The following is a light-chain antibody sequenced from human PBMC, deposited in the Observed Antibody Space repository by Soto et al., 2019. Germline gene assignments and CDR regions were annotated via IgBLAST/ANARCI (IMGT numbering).Light chain of an antibody. CDR1: SSNIGGNT. Sequence: QSVVTQPSSASGTPGQRVTISCSGSSSNIGGNTVNWYQHLPGTAPKLLIYSSNQRPSGVPDRFSGSKSGTSASLAISGLQSEDEAEYYCAPWDDSLNGPVFGGGTKVTVL. CDR3: APWDDSLNGPV. V-gene: IGLV1-44*01. CDR2: SSN. J-gene: IGLJ3*02.